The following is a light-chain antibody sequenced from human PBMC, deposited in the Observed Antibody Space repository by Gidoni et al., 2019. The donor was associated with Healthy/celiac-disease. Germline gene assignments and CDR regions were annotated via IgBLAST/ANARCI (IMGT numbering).Light chain of an antibody. CDR1: QSISSH. J-gene: IGKJ1*01. Sequence: DTQLTQSPSSLSASVGDRVTITCRASQSISSHLNWYQQKPGKAPKPLIYAGSSLQSGVPSRFSGSGCATDFTITISSLQPEDFVTYYCQQSYSTPPWTFGQGTKVEIK. CDR3: QQSYSTPPWT. CDR2: AGS. V-gene: IGKV1-39*01.